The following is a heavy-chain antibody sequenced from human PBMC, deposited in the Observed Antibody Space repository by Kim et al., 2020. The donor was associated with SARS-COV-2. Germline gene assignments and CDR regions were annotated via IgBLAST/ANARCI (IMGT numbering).Heavy chain of an antibody. CDR1: GFTFSSYS. Sequence: GGSLRLSCAASGFTFSSYSMNWVRQAPGKGLEWVSSISSSSSYIYYADSVKGRFTISRDNAKNSLYLQMNSLRAEDTAVYYCARESYRAMIRYRLYGMDVWGQGPTVTVSS. V-gene: IGHV3-21*01. J-gene: IGHJ6*02. CDR3: ARESYRAMIRYRLYGMDV. CDR2: ISSSSSYI. D-gene: IGHD2-2*01.